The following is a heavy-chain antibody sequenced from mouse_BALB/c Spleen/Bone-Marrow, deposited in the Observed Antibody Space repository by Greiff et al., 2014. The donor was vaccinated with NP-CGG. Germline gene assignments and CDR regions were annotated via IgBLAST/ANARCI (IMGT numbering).Heavy chain of an antibody. CDR3: ANYYGSSSY. Sequence: VRLQQSGSVLVRPGASVKLSCKASGYTFTSSWMHWAKQRPGQGLEWTGEIHPNSGNTNYNEKSKGKATLTVDTSSSTAYVDLSSLTSEDSAVYYCANYYGSSSYWGQGTTLTVSS. V-gene: IGHV1S130*01. CDR2: IHPNSGNT. D-gene: IGHD1-1*01. CDR1: GYTFTSSW. J-gene: IGHJ2*01.